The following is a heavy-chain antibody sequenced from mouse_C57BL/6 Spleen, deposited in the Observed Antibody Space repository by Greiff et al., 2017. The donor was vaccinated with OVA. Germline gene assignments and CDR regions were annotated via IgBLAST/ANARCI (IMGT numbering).Heavy chain of an antibody. V-gene: IGHV1-15*01. J-gene: IGHJ4*01. Sequence: VKLMESGAELVRPGASVTLSCKASGYTFTDYEMHWVKQTPVHGLEWIGAIDPETGGTAYNQKFKGKAILTADKSSSTAYMELRSLTSEDSAVYYCTRMVAHYYAMDYWGQGTSVTVSS. CDR2: IDPETGGT. CDR3: TRMVAHYYAMDY. D-gene: IGHD2-3*01. CDR1: GYTFTDYE.